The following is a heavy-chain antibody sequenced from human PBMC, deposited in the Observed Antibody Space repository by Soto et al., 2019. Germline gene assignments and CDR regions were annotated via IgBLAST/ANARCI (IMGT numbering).Heavy chain of an antibody. D-gene: IGHD3-9*01. CDR3: ARELRYFDWSSARDYYYYYMDV. CDR2: ISAYNGNT. CDR1: GYTFTSYG. J-gene: IGHJ6*03. Sequence: GASVQGSCKASGYTFTSYGSIWVRQDPGQGLEWMGWISAYNGNTNYAQKLQGRVTMTTDTSTSTAYMELRSLRSDDTAVYYCARELRYFDWSSARDYYYYYMDVWGKGTTVTVSS. V-gene: IGHV1-18*01.